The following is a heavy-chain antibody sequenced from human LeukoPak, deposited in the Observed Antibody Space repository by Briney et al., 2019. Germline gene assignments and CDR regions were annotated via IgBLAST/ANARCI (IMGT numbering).Heavy chain of an antibody. CDR2: ISSSGSTI. V-gene: IGHV3-48*03. Sequence: PGGSLRLSCAASGYTFSSYEMNWVRQAPGKGLEWVSYISSSGSTIYYADSVKGRFTISRDNAKNSLYLQMNSLRAEDTAVYYCARDITMVRGFNYMDVWGKGTTVTISS. CDR3: ARDITMVRGFNYMDV. CDR1: GYTFSSYE. J-gene: IGHJ6*03. D-gene: IGHD3-10*01.